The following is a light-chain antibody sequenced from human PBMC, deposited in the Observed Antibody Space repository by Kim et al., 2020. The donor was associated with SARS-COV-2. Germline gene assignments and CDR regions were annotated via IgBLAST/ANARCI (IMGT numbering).Light chain of an antibody. V-gene: IGLV1-47*02. CDR1: DSTSATTH. Sequence: GQSVPITWSGTDSTSATTHADWYQQLQGAAPKLLIYGNTRRPSGVPDRFSGSKSGTSASLAISELRPEDEADYYCAAWDASLSARLFGGGTQLTVL. J-gene: IGLJ2*01. CDR2: GNT. CDR3: AAWDASLSARL.